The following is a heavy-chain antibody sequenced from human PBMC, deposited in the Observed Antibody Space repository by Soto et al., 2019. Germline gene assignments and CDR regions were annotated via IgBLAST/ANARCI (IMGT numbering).Heavy chain of an antibody. CDR3: AKNQERELPRVIDF. CDR2: MSGSSSTT. D-gene: IGHD1-7*01. V-gene: IGHV3-23*01. CDR1: GLTFSNYA. Sequence: GGSLRLSCAASGLTFSNYAMSWVRQAPGGGLEWVSSMSGSSSTTYYADSVRGRFTISRDRSKNTLYLQMSSLRAEDTALYYCAKNQERELPRVIDFWGQGTLVTVSS. J-gene: IGHJ4*02.